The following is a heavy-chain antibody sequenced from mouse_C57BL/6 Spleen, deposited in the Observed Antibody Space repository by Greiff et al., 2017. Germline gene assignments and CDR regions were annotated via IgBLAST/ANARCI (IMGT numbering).Heavy chain of an antibody. J-gene: IGHJ1*03. V-gene: IGHV1-15*01. CDR2: IDPETGGT. CDR1: GYTFTDYE. Sequence: QVHVKQSGAELVRPGASVTLSCKASGYTFTDYEMHWVKQTPVHGLEWIGAIDPETGGTAYNQKFKGKAILTADKSSSTAYMELRSLTSEDSAVYYCTRSYSYGSSYWYFDVWGTGTTVTVSS. D-gene: IGHD1-1*01. CDR3: TRSYSYGSSYWYFDV.